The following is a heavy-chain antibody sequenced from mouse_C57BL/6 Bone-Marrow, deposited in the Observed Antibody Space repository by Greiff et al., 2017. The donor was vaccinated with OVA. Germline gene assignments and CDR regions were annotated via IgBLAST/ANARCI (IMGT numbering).Heavy chain of an antibody. Sequence: QVQLQQPGTELVKPGASVKLSCKASGYTFTSYWMHWVKQRPGQGLEWIGNINPSNGGTNYNEKFKSKATLTVDKSSSTAYMQLSSLTSEDAAVYYCARSRIYYDYDWFAYWGQGTLVTVSA. D-gene: IGHD2-4*01. CDR2: INPSNGGT. CDR1: GYTFTSYW. CDR3: ARSRIYYDYDWFAY. V-gene: IGHV1-53*01. J-gene: IGHJ3*01.